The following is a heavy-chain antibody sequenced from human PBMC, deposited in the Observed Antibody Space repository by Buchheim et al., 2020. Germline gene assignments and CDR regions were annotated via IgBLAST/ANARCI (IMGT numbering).Heavy chain of an antibody. J-gene: IGHJ6*02. D-gene: IGHD3-3*01. Sequence: QVQLQQWGAGLLKPSETLSLTCAVYGGSFSGYYRSWIRQPPGKGLEWIGEINHSGSTNYNPSLKSRCTISVEKSKNQLSLKLSSVTAADTAVYYCARMQRVPYYDFWSGYPTWYGMDVWGQGTT. V-gene: IGHV4-34*01. CDR3: ARMQRVPYYDFWSGYPTWYGMDV. CDR2: INHSGST. CDR1: GGSFSGYY.